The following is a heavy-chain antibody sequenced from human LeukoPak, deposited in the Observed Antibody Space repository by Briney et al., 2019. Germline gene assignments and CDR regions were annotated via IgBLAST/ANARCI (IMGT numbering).Heavy chain of an antibody. D-gene: IGHD3-22*01. CDR3: ARGLYYYDSSGFLWY. V-gene: IGHV3-48*01. CDR2: ISSSSSTI. CDR1: GFTFSSYS. Sequence: GGSLRLSCAASGFTFSSYSMNWVRQAPGKGLEWVSYISSSSSTIYYADSVKGRFTISRDNAKNSLYLQMNSLRAEDTAVYYCARGLYYYDSSGFLWYWGQGTLVTVSS. J-gene: IGHJ4*02.